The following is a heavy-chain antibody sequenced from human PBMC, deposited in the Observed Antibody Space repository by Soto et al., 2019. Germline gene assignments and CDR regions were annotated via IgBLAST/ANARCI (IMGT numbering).Heavy chain of an antibody. CDR3: ARKLGGDSGGVFDF. CDR1: GFTFSNSG. CDR2: VSFDGNDK. Sequence: GGSLRLSCAASGFTFSNSGMHWVRQAPGKGLEWVALVSFDGNDKHYADSVKGRFTISRDNFKNTLYLQMTSLRAEDTAVYYCARKLGGDSGGVFDFWGLGTLVTVSS. D-gene: IGHD2-21*02. V-gene: IGHV3-30*03. J-gene: IGHJ4*02.